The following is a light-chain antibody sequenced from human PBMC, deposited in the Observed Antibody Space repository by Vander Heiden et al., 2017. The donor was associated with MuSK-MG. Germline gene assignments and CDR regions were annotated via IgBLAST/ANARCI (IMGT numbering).Light chain of an antibody. Sequence: QSALTQPRSVSGSPGQSVAISCTGTSSDVGAYNCVSWYQQHPGKAPKLMVYDVRERPSGVPDRFSGYKSGNTASLTISGLQAEDEADYYCCSYADTTYVFGAGTKVTVL. CDR1: SSDVGAYNC. CDR2: DVR. J-gene: IGLJ1*01. CDR3: CSYADTTYV. V-gene: IGLV2-11*01.